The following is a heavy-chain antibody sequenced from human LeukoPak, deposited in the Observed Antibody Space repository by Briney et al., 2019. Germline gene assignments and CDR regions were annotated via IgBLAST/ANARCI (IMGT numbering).Heavy chain of an antibody. D-gene: IGHD6-13*01. CDR1: GGSFSGYY. CDR2: INHSGST. CDR3: ARGAPGIEAAGITFDY. V-gene: IGHV4-34*01. J-gene: IGHJ4*02. Sequence: SETLSLTCAVYGGSFSGYYWSWIRQPPGKGLEWIGEINHSGSTNYNPSLKSRVTISVDTSKNQFSLKLSSVTAADTAVYYCARGAPGIEAAGITFDYWGQGTLVTVSS.